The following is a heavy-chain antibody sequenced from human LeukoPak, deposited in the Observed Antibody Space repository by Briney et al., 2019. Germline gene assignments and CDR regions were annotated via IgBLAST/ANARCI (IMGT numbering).Heavy chain of an antibody. Sequence: GASVKVSCKASGYTFTGYDMHWVRQAPGQGLEWMGWINPNSGGTNYAQKFRGRVTMTTDTSISTAYMELSRLRSDDTAVYYCARDRVMITFGGVTRPLSWPYYSYMDVWGKGTTVTVSS. V-gene: IGHV1-2*02. CDR2: INPNSGGT. CDR1: GYTFTGYD. CDR3: ARDRVMITFGGVTRPLSWPYYSYMDV. J-gene: IGHJ6*03. D-gene: IGHD3-16*01.